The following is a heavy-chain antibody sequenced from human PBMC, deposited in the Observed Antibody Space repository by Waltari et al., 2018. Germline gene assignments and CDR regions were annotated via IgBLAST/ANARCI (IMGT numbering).Heavy chain of an antibody. J-gene: IGHJ2*01. Sequence: EVQLVESGGGLVKPGGSLRLSCAASGFTFSSYSMNWVRQAPGKGLEWVSSISSSSSYIYYAYSVKGRFTISRDNAKNSLYLQMNSLRAEDTAVYYCAELWYFDLWGRGTLVTVSS. V-gene: IGHV3-21*01. CDR2: ISSSSSYI. CDR1: GFTFSSYS. D-gene: IGHD1-7*01. CDR3: AELWYFDL.